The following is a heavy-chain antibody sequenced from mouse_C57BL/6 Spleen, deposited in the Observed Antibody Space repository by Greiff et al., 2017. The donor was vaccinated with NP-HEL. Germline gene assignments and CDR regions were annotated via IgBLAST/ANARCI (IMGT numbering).Heavy chain of an antibody. CDR1: GYTFTSYW. V-gene: IGHV1-61*01. Sequence: QVQLQQPGAELVRPGSSVKLSCKASGYTFTSYWMAWVKQRPGQGLEWIGNIYPSDSETHYNQKFKDKATLTVDKSSSTAYMQLSSLTSEDSAVYYCARVGDGYYYFDYWGQGTTLTVSS. D-gene: IGHD2-3*01. CDR3: ARVGDGYYYFDY. CDR2: IYPSDSET. J-gene: IGHJ2*01.